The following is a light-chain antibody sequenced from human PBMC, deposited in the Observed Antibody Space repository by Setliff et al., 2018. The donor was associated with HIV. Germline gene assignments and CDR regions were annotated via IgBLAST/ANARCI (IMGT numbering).Light chain of an antibody. CDR1: QSLVHSDGNTY. J-gene: IGKJ1*01. CDR2: KVS. V-gene: IGKV2-30*02. Sequence: DVVMTQSPLSLPVTLGQPASISCRSSQSLVHSDGNTYLIWFHQRPGQSPRRLIYKVSNRDSGVPGRFSGSGSGTDFTLKISRVEAEDVGVYYCMQGTDWPPTFGQGTKV. CDR3: MQGTDWPPT.